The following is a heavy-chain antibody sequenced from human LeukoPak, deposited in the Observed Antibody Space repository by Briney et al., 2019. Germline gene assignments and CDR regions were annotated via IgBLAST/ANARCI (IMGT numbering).Heavy chain of an antibody. V-gene: IGHV4-59*01. Sequence: SETLSPTCTVSGGSISSYYWSWIRQPPGKGLEWIGYIYYSGSTNYNPSLKSRVTISVDTSKNQFSLKLSSVTAADTAVYYCASGYYDFWSGYSASPPDYWGQGTLVTVSS. J-gene: IGHJ4*02. CDR1: GGSISSYY. CDR3: ASGYYDFWSGYSASPPDY. D-gene: IGHD3-3*01. CDR2: IYYSGST.